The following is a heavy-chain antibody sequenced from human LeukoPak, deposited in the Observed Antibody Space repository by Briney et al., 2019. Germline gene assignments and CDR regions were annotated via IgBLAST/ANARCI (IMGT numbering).Heavy chain of an antibody. J-gene: IGHJ4*02. CDR3: ARRAYSSGYYYFDY. Sequence: SHTLSLTCTVSGGSISSNYWSWIRQPPGEGLEWIGYIYYSGSTIYNPSLKSRVTISVDTSKNQFSLKLSSVTAADTAVYYCARRAYSSGYYYFDYWGQGTLVTVSS. V-gene: IGHV4-59*07. D-gene: IGHD3-22*01. CDR1: GGSISSNY. CDR2: IYYSGST.